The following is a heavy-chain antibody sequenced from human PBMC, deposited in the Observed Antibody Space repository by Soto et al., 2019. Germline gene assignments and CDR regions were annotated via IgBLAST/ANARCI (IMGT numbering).Heavy chain of an antibody. CDR1: GYTFTGYY. CDR2: INPNSGGT. D-gene: IGHD6-6*01. V-gene: IGHV1-2*04. CDR3: AREAARPDYYYYGMDV. Sequence: ASVKVSCKASGYTFTGYYIHWVRQAPGQGLEWMGWINPNSGGTNYAQKFQGWVTMTRDTSISTAYMELSRLRSDDTAVYYCAREAARPDYYYYGMDVWGQGTTVTVYS. J-gene: IGHJ6*02.